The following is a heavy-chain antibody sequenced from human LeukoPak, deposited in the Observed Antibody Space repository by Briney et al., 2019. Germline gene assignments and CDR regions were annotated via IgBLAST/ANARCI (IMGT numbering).Heavy chain of an antibody. CDR3: ARGESYYYYYGMDV. D-gene: IGHD3-10*01. J-gene: IGHJ6*02. CDR2: ISSSGSTI. V-gene: IGHV3-48*03. CDR1: GFTFSSYE. Sequence: GRTLRLSCTVSGFTFSSYEKNWICQAPGQGQEWVSYISSSGSTIYYADSVKGRFTISRDNAKNSLYLQMNSLRAEDTAVYYCARGESYYYYYGMDVWGQGTTVTVSS.